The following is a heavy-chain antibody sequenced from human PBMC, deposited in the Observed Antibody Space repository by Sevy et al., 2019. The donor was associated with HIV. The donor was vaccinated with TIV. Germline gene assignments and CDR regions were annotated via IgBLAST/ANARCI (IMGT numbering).Heavy chain of an antibody. D-gene: IGHD4-4*01. V-gene: IGHV3-11*06. Sequence: GGSLRLSCAVSGFTLNDYYMSWIRQAPGKGLEWVAYIPDTGSYTSYADSVKGRFTISRDNARKSLILEMNNLRAEDTAMYYCVRSYSTNNWFDPWGQGTLVTVSS. CDR1: GFTLNDYY. CDR3: VRSYSTNNWFDP. J-gene: IGHJ5*02. CDR2: IPDTGSYT.